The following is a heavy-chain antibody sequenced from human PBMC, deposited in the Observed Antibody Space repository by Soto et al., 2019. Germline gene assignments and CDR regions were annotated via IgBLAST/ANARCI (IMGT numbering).Heavy chain of an antibody. J-gene: IGHJ4*02. V-gene: IGHV1-69*02. CDR2: IIPILGIA. CDR1: GGTFSSYT. CDR3: ARTEEALYYFDY. Sequence: SVKVSCKASGGTFSSYTISWVRQAPGQGLEWMGRIIPILGIANYAQKFQGGVTITADKSTSTAYMELSSLRSEDTAVYYCARTEEALYYFDYWGQGTLVTVSS.